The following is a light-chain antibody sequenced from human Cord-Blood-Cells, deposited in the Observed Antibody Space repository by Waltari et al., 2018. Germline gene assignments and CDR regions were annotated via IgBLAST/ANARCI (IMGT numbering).Light chain of an antibody. CDR1: SPNLGAGYA. J-gene: IGLJ2*01. CDR2: GNS. CDR3: QSYDSSLSGPVV. V-gene: IGLV1-40*01. Sequence: QSVLTQPPSVSGAPGQRVTISCTGSSPNLGAGYAVHWYQQLPGTAPKLLIYGNSNRPSGVPDRFSGSKSGTSASLAITGLQAEDEADYYCQSYDSSLSGPVVFGGGTKLTVL.